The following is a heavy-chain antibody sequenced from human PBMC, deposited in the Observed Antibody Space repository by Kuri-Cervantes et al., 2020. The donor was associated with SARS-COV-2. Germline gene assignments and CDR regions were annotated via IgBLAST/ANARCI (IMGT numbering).Heavy chain of an antibody. CDR1: GGSISSGSYY. J-gene: IGHJ4*02. D-gene: IGHD1-20*01. V-gene: IGHV4-61*02. CDR3: ASRSASLTELYYFDY. Sequence: SETLSLTCTVSGGSISSGSYYWSWIRQPAGKGLEWIGRIYTSGSTNYNPSLKSRVTISVDTSKNQFSLKLSSVTAADTAVYYCASRSASLTELYYFDYWGQGTRVTVSS. CDR2: IYTSGST.